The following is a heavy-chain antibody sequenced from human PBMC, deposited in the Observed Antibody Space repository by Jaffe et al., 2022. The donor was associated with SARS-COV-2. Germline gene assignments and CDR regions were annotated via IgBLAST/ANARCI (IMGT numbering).Heavy chain of an antibody. J-gene: IGHJ5*02. CDR2: INSGNGNT. V-gene: IGHV1-3*01. CDR1: GYTFTSYV. CDR3: ARGKVLVAISMLRGVKNWFDP. Sequence: QVQLVQSGAEVKKPGASVKVSCKASGYTFTSYVIHWVRQAPGQGLEWMGWINSGNGNTKYSQKFQDRVTITRDTSATTAYMELSSLRSEDTAAYYCARGKVLVAISMLRGVKNWFDPWGQGTLVTVSS. D-gene: IGHD3-10*01.